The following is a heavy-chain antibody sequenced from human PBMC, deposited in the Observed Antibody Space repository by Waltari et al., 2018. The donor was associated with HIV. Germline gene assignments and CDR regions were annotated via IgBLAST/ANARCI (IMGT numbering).Heavy chain of an antibody. D-gene: IGHD1-26*01. CDR2: INQSGST. CDR3: ARKEVGATLKNAFDI. V-gene: IGHV4-34*01. CDR1: GESFSGYY. Sequence: QVQLQQWGAGLLKPSVTLSLTCAAYGESFSGYYWSWIRQPPGKGLEWIGEINQSGSTKYNPSLKSRVSISVDTSKKQFSLKLYSVTAADTAVYYCARKEVGATLKNAFDIWGPGTLVTASS. J-gene: IGHJ3*02.